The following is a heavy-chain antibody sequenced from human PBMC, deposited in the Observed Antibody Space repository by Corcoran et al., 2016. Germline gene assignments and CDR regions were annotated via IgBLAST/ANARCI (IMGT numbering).Heavy chain of an antibody. D-gene: IGHD2-2*01. CDR2: IIPIFGTA. CDR3: AREGCSSTSCFHYYGMDV. CDR1: GGTFSSYA. V-gene: IGHV1-69*01. J-gene: IGHJ6*02. Sequence: QVQLVQSGAEVKKPGSSVKVSCKASGGTFSSYAISWVRQAPGQGLEWMGGIIPIFGTANYAQKFQGRVTITADESTSTAYMELSSLRSEDTAVYYCAREGCSSTSCFHYYGMDVWGQGTTVTVSS.